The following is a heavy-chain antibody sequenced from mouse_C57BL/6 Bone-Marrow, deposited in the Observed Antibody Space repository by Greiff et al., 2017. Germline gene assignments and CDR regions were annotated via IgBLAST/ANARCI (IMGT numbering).Heavy chain of an antibody. J-gene: IGHJ4*01. CDR1: GYTFTDYY. CDR2: INPNNGGT. V-gene: IGHV1-26*01. D-gene: IGHD2-1*01. CDR3: ARSDYGKGDYAMDY. Sequence: EVKLQQSGPELVKPGASVKISCKASGYTFTDYYMNWVKQSHGKSLEWIGDINPNNGGTSYNQKFKGKATLTVDKSSSTAYMELRSLTSEDSAVYYCARSDYGKGDYAMDYWGQGTSVTVSS.